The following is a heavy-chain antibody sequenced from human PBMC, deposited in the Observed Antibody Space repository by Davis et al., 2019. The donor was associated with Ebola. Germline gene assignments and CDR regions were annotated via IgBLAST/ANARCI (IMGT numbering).Heavy chain of an antibody. D-gene: IGHD3-10*02. V-gene: IGHV3-23*01. J-gene: IGHJ4*02. Sequence: YADSVKGRFTIFRDNSKNTLYLQMSSLRAEDTAVYYCAKDVRGGSYDFCNWGQGTLVTVSS. CDR3: AKDVRGGSYDFCN.